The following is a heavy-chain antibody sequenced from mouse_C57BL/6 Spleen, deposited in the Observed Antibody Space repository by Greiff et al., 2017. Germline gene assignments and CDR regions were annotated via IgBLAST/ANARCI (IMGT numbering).Heavy chain of an antibody. CDR3: ARRGVYYGYDGDFDY. D-gene: IGHD2-2*01. CDR2: ISSGSSTI. CDR1: GFTFSDYG. Sequence: EVQRVESGGGLVKPGGSLKLSCAASGFTFSDYGMHWVRQAPEKGLEWVAYISSGSSTIYYADTVKGRFPISRDNAKNTLFLQMTSLRSEDTAMYYCARRGVYYGYDGDFDYWGQGTTLTVSS. V-gene: IGHV5-17*01. J-gene: IGHJ2*01.